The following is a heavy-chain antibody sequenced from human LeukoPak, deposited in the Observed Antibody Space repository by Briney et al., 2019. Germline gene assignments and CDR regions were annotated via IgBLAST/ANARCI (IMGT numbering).Heavy chain of an antibody. D-gene: IGHD3-22*01. CDR3: ARGGYYYDSSGYLLDY. Sequence: GGSLRLSCAASGFTFSSYSMNWVRQAPGKGLEWVSSISSSSSYIYYADSVKGRFTISRDNAKNSLYLQMNSLRAEDTAVYYCARGGYYYDSSGYLLDYWGQGTLVTVSS. V-gene: IGHV3-21*01. J-gene: IGHJ4*02. CDR2: ISSSSSYI. CDR1: GFTFSSYS.